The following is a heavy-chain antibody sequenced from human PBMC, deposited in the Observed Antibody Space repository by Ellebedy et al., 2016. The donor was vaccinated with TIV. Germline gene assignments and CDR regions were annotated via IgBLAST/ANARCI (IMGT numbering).Heavy chain of an antibody. J-gene: IGHJ2*01. CDR1: GGSISGGSYY. Sequence: SETLSLTCTVSGGSISGGSYYWGWVRQPPGKGLEWIGNIFDTGSTYYNPSLKSRVIISVDTSKNQFSLKLSSVTAADTAVYYCARSLMIFSFDKCYFDFWGRGTLVTVSS. CDR3: ARSLMIFSFDKCYFDF. CDR2: IFDTGST. V-gene: IGHV4-39*01. D-gene: IGHD3/OR15-3a*01.